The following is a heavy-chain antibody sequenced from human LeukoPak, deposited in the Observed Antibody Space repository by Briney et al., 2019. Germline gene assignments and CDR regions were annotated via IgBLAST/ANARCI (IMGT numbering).Heavy chain of an antibody. J-gene: IGHJ4*02. V-gene: IGHV3-33*06. CDR1: GFTFSTLG. Sequence: GGSLRPSCAASGFTFSTLGMHWVRQAPGKGLEWVALIWYDGSNKYYADSVNGRFTISRDNSKNTLYLQMNSLRAEDTAVYYCAKDLRYYDFWRGLADYWGQGTLVTVSS. CDR2: IWYDGSNK. CDR3: AKDLRYYDFWRGLADY. D-gene: IGHD3-3*01.